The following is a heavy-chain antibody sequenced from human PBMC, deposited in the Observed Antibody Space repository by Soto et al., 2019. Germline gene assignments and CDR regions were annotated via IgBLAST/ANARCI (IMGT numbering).Heavy chain of an antibody. CDR3: ARHRSIAARRTFDY. CDR1: GGSISSSSYY. Sequence: QLQLQESGPGLVKPSETLSLTCTVSGGSISSSSYYWGWIRQPPGKGLEWIGSIYYSGNTYYNPSLKSRVPISVVTSKNQFSLKLSSVTAADTAVYYCARHRSIAARRTFDYWGQGPLVTVSS. D-gene: IGHD6-6*01. J-gene: IGHJ4*02. V-gene: IGHV4-39*01. CDR2: IYYSGNT.